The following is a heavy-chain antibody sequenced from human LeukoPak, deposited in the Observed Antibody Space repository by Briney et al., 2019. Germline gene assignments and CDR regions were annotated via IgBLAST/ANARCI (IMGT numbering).Heavy chain of an antibody. J-gene: IGHJ4*02. Sequence: PSETLSLTCTVSGGSISSSSYYWGWIRQPPGKGLEWIGSIYYSGSTNYNPSLKSRVTISVDTSKNQFSLKLSSVTAADTAVYYCSQQLVRGPPYWGQGTLVTVSS. CDR1: GGSISSSSYY. CDR3: SQQLVRGPPY. D-gene: IGHD6-13*01. V-gene: IGHV4-39*07. CDR2: IYYSGST.